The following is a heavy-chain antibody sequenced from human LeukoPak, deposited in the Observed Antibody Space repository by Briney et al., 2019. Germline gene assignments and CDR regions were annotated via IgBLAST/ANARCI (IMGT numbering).Heavy chain of an antibody. CDR3: AREPVTYYYDSSGYYTDNY. V-gene: IGHV3-23*01. J-gene: IGHJ4*02. Sequence: GGSLRLSCAASGFTFSSYAMSWVRQAPGKGLEWVSAISGSGGSTYYADSVKGRFTISRDNSKNTLYLQMNSLRAEDTAVYYCAREPVTYYYDSSGYYTDNYWGQGTLVTVSS. D-gene: IGHD3-22*01. CDR1: GFTFSSYA. CDR2: ISGSGGST.